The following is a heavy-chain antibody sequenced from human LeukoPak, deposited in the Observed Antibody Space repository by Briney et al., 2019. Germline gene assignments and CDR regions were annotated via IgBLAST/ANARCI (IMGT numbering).Heavy chain of an antibody. CDR2: IIPIFGTA. Sequence: GASVKVSCKASGGTFSSYAINWVRQAPGQGLEWMEGIIPIFGTANYAQKFQGRVTITADESTSTAYMELSSLRSEDTAVYYCARGWVRYVDNGMDVWGQGTTVTVSS. V-gene: IGHV1-69*01. J-gene: IGHJ6*02. CDR1: GGTFSSYA. D-gene: IGHD5-12*01. CDR3: ARGWVRYVDNGMDV.